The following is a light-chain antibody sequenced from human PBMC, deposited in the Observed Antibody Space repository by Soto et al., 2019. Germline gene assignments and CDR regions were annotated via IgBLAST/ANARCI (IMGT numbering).Light chain of an antibody. V-gene: IGKV1-12*01. CDR1: RDIGDR. Sequence: DIHVTQSRSSVSASVGDRVTITCRASRDIGDRLAWFRHKPGKAPQLLIQTASTLVRETPSRFSGSGSGTDFLLTINNLQPEDFATYYCLQASTFPRTFGQGTKVDIK. J-gene: IGKJ1*01. CDR2: TAS. CDR3: LQASTFPRT.